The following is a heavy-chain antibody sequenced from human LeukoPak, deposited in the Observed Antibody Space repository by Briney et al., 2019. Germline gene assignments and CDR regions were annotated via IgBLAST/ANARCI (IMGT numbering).Heavy chain of an antibody. CDR1: GYTFTTYY. D-gene: IGHD3-3*01. J-gene: IGHJ4*02. Sequence: ASVKVSCKASGYTFTTYYMHWVRQAPGQGLEWMVIINPSGGSARYAQKFQGRVTMTRDTSTSTVYVELSSLRSEDTAVYYCAKSITTFVETPFDYWGQGTLVTVSS. CDR2: INPSGGSA. CDR3: AKSITTFVETPFDY. V-gene: IGHV1-46*01.